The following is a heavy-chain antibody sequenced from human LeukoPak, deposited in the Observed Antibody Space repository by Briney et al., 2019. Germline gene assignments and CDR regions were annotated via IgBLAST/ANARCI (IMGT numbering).Heavy chain of an antibody. Sequence: GGSLRLSCAASGFTFSTYAMSWVRQAPGKRLEWVSGISGTGGSTYYADSVKGRFAISRDNSKNTLYLQMNSLRAEDTAVYYCAKAANYYYGSGSYFHFDFWGQGTLVTVSS. CDR3: AKAANYYYGSGSYFHFDF. V-gene: IGHV3-23*01. CDR1: GFTFSTYA. J-gene: IGHJ4*02. CDR2: ISGTGGST. D-gene: IGHD3-10*01.